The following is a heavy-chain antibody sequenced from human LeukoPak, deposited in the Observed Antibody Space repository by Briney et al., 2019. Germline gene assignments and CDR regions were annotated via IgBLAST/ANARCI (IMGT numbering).Heavy chain of an antibody. V-gene: IGHV3-30*18. Sequence: GGSLRLSCAASGFTFSNYGMHWVRQAPGKGLEWVAVISYDGNNKNYGDSVKGRFTIYRDNSRNTLYLQMNSLRAEDTAMYYCAKDLRITMIVGPPYFDSWGKETLVTVSS. CDR1: GFTFSNYG. CDR3: AKDLRITMIVGPPYFDS. CDR2: ISYDGNNK. J-gene: IGHJ4*02. D-gene: IGHD3-22*01.